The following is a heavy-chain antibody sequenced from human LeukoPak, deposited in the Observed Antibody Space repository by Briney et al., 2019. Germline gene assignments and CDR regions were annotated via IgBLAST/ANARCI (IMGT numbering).Heavy chain of an antibody. D-gene: IGHD2-21*02. CDR2: IFPGDSDT. CDR1: GYSFSSYW. CDR3: ASSIVVVTAVDY. J-gene: IGHJ4*02. Sequence: GESLKISCKGSGYSFSSYWIGWVRQMPGKGLEWMGIIFPGDSDTRYSPSFQGQVTISADKSINTAYLQWSSLKASDSAMYYCASSIVVVTAVDYWGQGTLVTVSS. V-gene: IGHV5-51*01.